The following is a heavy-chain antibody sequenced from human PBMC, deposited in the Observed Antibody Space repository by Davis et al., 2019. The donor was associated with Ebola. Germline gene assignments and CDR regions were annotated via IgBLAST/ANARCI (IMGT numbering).Heavy chain of an antibody. CDR2: TSHNERER. CDR1: GFTFSNHA. J-gene: IGHJ4*02. CDR3: ARALHDEVLDY. Sequence: GESLKISCVASGFTFSNHAMHWVRQAPGKGLEWVAVTSHNERERFYGESVQGRFTISRDNSENVLYLLMDSLRPDDTAIYFCARALHDEVLDYWGQGTPVTVSS. D-gene: IGHD1-1*01. V-gene: IGHV3-30*04.